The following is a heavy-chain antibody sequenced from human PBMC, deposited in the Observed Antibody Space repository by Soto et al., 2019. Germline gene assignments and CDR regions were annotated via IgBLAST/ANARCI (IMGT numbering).Heavy chain of an antibody. J-gene: IGHJ4*02. CDR3: TRLISAAQDY. CDR2: IRDRADSYAT. V-gene: IGHV3-73*01. CDR1: GFVFKDSS. D-gene: IGHD3-10*01. Sequence: EVLLVESGGGLVQPGGSLKLSCAASGFVFKDSSIHWVRQASGKGLEWVGRIRDRADSYATAYAASVKGRFTISRDDSSSTAYLQMVSLKTEDTAIYYCTRLISAAQDYWGQGTLVTVSS.